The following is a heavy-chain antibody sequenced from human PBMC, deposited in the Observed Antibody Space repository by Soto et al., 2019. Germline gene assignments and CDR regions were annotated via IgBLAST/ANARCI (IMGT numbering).Heavy chain of an antibody. J-gene: IGHJ4*02. Sequence: SVKVSCKASGYTFTTYDINWVRQAPGQGLEWMGWINPYTGKAGYAQKFQGRVTMTRDNYISTAYMELSSLRSEDTAVYYCARRKERSGPNYFDYWGLGTLVTVSS. V-gene: IGHV1-8*01. D-gene: IGHD6-25*01. CDR1: GYTFTTYD. CDR3: ARRKERSGPNYFDY. CDR2: INPYTGKA.